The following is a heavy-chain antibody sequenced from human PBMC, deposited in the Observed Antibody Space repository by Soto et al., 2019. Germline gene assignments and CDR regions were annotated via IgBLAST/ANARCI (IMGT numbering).Heavy chain of an antibody. CDR1: GFTFSSYA. Sequence: QPGGSLRLSCAASGFTFSSYAMHWVRQAPGKGLEWVAVISYDGSNKYYADSVKGRFTISRDNSKNTLYLQMNSLRAEDTAVYYCARAFGDYYYYGMDVWGQGTTVTVSS. V-gene: IGHV3-30-3*01. CDR3: ARAFGDYYYYGMDV. CDR2: ISYDGSNK. D-gene: IGHD3-10*01. J-gene: IGHJ6*02.